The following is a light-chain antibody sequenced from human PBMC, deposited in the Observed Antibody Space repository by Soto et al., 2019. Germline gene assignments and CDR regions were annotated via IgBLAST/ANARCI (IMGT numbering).Light chain of an antibody. J-gene: IGKJ2*01. CDR3: QQYSNSPPYT. V-gene: IGKV3-20*01. CDR1: QSVSSAY. CDR2: GAS. Sequence: EIVLTQSPGTLSLSPGETATLSCRASQSVSSAYFAWYQQKPGQAPRLLMYGASNRATGIPGRFRGSGSGTDFTLTISRLEPEDFAVYYCQQYSNSPPYTFGQGTKLEIK.